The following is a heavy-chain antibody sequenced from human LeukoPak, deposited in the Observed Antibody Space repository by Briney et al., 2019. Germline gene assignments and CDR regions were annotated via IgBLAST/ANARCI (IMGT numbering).Heavy chain of an antibody. CDR2: SNPEDGET. J-gene: IGHJ4*02. CDR3: VTDGLELWDH. CDR1: GYTLTELS. D-gene: IGHD1-7*01. Sequence: ASVKVSCKVSGYTLTELSMYWVRQAPGKGLEWMGGSNPEDGETIYAQKFQGRVTMTEDTSTDTAYMELSSLRSEDTAMYYCVTDGLELWDHWGQGTLVTVSS. V-gene: IGHV1-24*01.